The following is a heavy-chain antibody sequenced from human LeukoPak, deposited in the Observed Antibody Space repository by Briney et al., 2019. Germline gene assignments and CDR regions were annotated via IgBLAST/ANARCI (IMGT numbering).Heavy chain of an antibody. D-gene: IGHD6-6*01. CDR1: GFTFSSYA. J-gene: IGHJ6*02. V-gene: IGHV3-23*01. CDR3: AKPTSPSEYSSSLYYYYYGMDV. Sequence: PGGSLRLSCAASGFTFSSYAMSWVRQAPGKGLEWVSAISGSGGSTYYADSEKGRFTISRDNSKNTLYLQMNSLRAEDTAVYYCAKPTSPSEYSSSLYYYYYGMDVWGQGTTVAVSS. CDR2: ISGSGGST.